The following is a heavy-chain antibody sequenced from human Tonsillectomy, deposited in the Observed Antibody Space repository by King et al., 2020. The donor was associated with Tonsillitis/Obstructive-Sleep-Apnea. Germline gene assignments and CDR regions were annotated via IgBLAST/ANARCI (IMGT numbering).Heavy chain of an antibody. J-gene: IGHJ4*02. Sequence: VQLVESGGGLVQPGGSLRLSCAASGFTFSSYWMHWVGQAPGKGLGWVSRIVGDVSSTTYADSVKGRFTISRDNAKNTLYLQMNSLRAEDTAVYYCTSLTTVTTKLDFWGQGALVTVSA. CDR1: GFTFSSYW. D-gene: IGHD4-17*01. V-gene: IGHV3-74*01. CDR3: TSLTTVTTKLDF. CDR2: IVGDVSST.